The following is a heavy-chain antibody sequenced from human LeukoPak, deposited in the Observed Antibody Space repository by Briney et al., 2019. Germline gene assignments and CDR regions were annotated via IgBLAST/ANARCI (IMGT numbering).Heavy chain of an antibody. CDR3: ATSNWGSDY. Sequence: GGSLRLSCAVSGFTFNSYWMSWVRQAPGKGLEWVANINQGGSERYNVDSVKGRFTISRDNAKNSLYLQMNSLRAEDTAVYYYATSNWGSDYWGQGTLVTVSS. V-gene: IGHV3-7*01. J-gene: IGHJ4*02. CDR1: GFTFNSYW. CDR2: INQGGSER. D-gene: IGHD7-27*01.